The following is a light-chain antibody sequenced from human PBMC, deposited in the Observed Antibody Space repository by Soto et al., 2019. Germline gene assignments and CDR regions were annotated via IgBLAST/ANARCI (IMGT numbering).Light chain of an antibody. CDR2: GNS. V-gene: IGLV1-40*01. J-gene: IGLJ1*01. CDR3: QSYDSCLSGFFV. CDR1: SSNIGAGYD. Sequence: QSVLTQPPSVSGAPGQRVTISCTGSSSNIGAGYDVHWYQQLPGRAPKLLIYGNSNRPSGVPDRFSGSKSGTSASLAITGLQAEDEADYYCQSYDSCLSGFFVFGTGTKLTVL.